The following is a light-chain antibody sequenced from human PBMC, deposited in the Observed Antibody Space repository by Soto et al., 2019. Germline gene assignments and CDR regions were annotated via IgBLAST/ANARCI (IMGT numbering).Light chain of an antibody. J-gene: IGKJ3*01. CDR1: QSVSRNS. CDR2: GAS. Sequence: EIALTQSPGTLSLSPGERATLSCRASQSVSRNSLAWYQQQPGQAPRLLIYGASSRATDIPDRFSGSGSGTDFTLIVSRLEPEDFAVYFCQQYGTPPPTFGPGTKVDIK. V-gene: IGKV3-20*01. CDR3: QQYGTPPPT.